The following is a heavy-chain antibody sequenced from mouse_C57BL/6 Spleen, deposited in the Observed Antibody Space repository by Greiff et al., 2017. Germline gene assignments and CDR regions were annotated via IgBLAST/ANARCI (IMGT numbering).Heavy chain of an antibody. V-gene: IGHV14-3*01. CDR1: GFNIKNTY. J-gene: IGHJ3*01. CDR2: IDPANGNT. Sequence: VQLKQSVAELVRPGASVKLSCTASGFNIKNTYMHWVKQRPEQGLEWIGRIDPANGNTKYAPKFQGKATITADTASNTAYLQLSSLTSEDTAIYYCAGNYYVSSYEAYWGQGTLVTVSA. D-gene: IGHD1-1*01. CDR3: AGNYYVSSYEAY.